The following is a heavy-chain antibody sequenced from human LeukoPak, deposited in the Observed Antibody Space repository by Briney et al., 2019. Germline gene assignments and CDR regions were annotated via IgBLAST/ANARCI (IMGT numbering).Heavy chain of an antibody. CDR2: ISYDGSNK. J-gene: IGHJ5*02. V-gene: IGHV3-30*18. D-gene: IGHD6-19*01. CDR1: GFTFSSYG. Sequence: PGRSLRLSCAASGFTFSSYGMHWVRQAPGKGLEWVAVISYDGSNKYYADSVKGRFTISRDNSKNTLYLQMNSLRAEDTAVYYCAKHPGSGWYQGWFDPWGQGTLVTVSS. CDR3: AKHPGSGWYQGWFDP.